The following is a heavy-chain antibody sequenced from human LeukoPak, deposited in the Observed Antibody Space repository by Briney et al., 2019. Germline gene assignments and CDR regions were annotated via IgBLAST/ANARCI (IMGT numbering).Heavy chain of an antibody. CDR3: ARDKEAAVDFWSGYYPL. CDR2: IKRDGSEK. V-gene: IGHV3-7*01. Sequence: GGSLTLSCAASGFTFSSYWMSWVRQAPGKGLEWVASIKRDGSEKYYGDSVKGRFTISRDNAKNSLYLQMNNLRAEDTAVYYCARDKEAAVDFWSGYYPLWGQGTLVTVSS. CDR1: GFTFSSYW. D-gene: IGHD3-3*01. J-gene: IGHJ4*02.